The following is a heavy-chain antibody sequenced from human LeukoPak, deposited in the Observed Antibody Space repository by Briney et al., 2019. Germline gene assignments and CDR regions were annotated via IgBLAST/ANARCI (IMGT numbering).Heavy chain of an antibody. CDR1: GYTFTSYG. CDR3: ARSDCSSTSCYSYWYFDL. J-gene: IGHJ2*01. D-gene: IGHD2-2*01. V-gene: IGHV1-18*01. Sequence: ASVKFSCKASGYTFTSYGISWVRQAPGQGLEWMGWISAYNGNTNYAQKLQGRVTMTTDTSTSTAYMELRSLRSDDTAVYYCARSDCSSTSCYSYWYFDLWGRGTLVTVSS. CDR2: ISAYNGNT.